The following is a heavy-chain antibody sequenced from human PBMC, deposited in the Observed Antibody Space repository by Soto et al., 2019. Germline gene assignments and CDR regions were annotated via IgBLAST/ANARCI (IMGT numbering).Heavy chain of an antibody. Sequence: SETLSLTCTVSGGSISSGGYYWSWIRQHPGKGLEWIGYIYYSGSTYYNPSIKSRVTIAVDTSKNQFSLKLSSVTAADTAVYYCARTFDYYDSSGYSYYFDYWGQGTLVTVSS. J-gene: IGHJ4*02. V-gene: IGHV4-31*03. D-gene: IGHD3-22*01. CDR2: IYYSGST. CDR3: ARTFDYYDSSGYSYYFDY. CDR1: GGSISSGGYY.